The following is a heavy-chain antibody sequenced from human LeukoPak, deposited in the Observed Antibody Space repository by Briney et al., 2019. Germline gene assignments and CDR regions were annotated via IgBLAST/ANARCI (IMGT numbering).Heavy chain of an antibody. CDR2: IYYSGST. V-gene: IGHV4-61*01. CDR3: AREQAAGGLDY. J-gene: IGHJ4*02. CDR1: GGSVSSGSYY. Sequence: SETLSLTCTVPGGSVSSGSYYWSWIRQPPGKGLEWIGYIYYSGSTNYNPSLKSRVTISVDTSKNQFSLKLSSVTAADTAVYYCAREQAAGGLDYWGQGTLVTVSS. D-gene: IGHD6-13*01.